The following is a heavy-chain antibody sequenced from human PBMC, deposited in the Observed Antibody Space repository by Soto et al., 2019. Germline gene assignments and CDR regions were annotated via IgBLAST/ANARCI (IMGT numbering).Heavy chain of an antibody. CDR1: GFTFSSYA. V-gene: IGHV3-64*01. CDR2: ISSNGGST. J-gene: IGHJ4*02. D-gene: IGHD5-18*01. Sequence: EVQLVESGGGLVQPEGSLRLSCAASGFTFSSYAMHWVRQAPGKGLEYVSVISSNGGSTDYANSVKGRFTISRDNSKNTLYLQMGSLRTEDMAVYYCARGYGYYFDYWGQGTLVTVSS. CDR3: ARGYGYYFDY.